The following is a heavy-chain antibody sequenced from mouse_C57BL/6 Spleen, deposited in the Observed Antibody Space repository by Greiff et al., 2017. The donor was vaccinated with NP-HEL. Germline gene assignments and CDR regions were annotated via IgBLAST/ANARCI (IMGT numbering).Heavy chain of an antibody. CDR1: GFTFSSYA. D-gene: IGHD1-1*01. Sequence: VQLKESGEGLVKPGGSLKLSCAASGFTFSSYAMSWVRQTPEKRLEWVAYISSGGDYIYYADTVKGRFTISRDNARNTLYLQMSSLKSEDTAMYYCTRGGYYGSSYDAMDYWGQGTSVTVSS. CDR3: TRGGYYGSSYDAMDY. CDR2: ISSGGDYI. J-gene: IGHJ4*01. V-gene: IGHV5-9-1*02.